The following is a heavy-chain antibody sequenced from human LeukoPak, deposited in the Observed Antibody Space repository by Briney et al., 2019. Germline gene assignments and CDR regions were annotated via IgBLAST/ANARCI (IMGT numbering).Heavy chain of an antibody. Sequence: SETLSLTCAVYGESFSGYYWSWIRQPPGKGLEWIGDINHSGSTNYNPSLKSRVTISVDTSKNQFSLNLNSVTAADTAVYYCARDQEFFGQQPSNHPHAFDIWGQGTMVTVSS. J-gene: IGHJ3*02. CDR2: INHSGST. CDR1: GESFSGYY. V-gene: IGHV4-34*01. D-gene: IGHD6-13*01. CDR3: ARDQEFFGQQPSNHPHAFDI.